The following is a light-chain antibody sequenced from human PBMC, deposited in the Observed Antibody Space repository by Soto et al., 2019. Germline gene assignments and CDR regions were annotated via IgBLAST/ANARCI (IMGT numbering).Light chain of an antibody. CDR3: QAYDLSLSTPYV. CDR2: EVT. J-gene: IGLJ1*01. V-gene: IGLV2-8*01. Sequence: QSALTQPPSASGSPGQSVTISCTGTSGDVGGYDYVSWYQQHPGQAPKLMIYEVTKRPLGVPDRFSGSKSGTSASLAITGLQAEDEADYYCQAYDLSLSTPYVFGTGTKVTVL. CDR1: SGDVGGYDY.